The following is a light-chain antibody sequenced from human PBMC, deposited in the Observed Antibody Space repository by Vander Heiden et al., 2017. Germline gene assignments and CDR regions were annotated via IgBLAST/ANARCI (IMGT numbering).Light chain of an antibody. CDR3: HSAASSGTYDV. CDR2: KDN. CDR1: ALPHHY. V-gene: IGLV3-25*03. Sequence: SYELTQPPSVSVSPGQTARITRPGNALPHHYASWYQQKPGQAPVMVIYKDNERPSRIPGRFSGSRSGTTVTLTIIGVQAEDEADYYCHSAASSGTYDVFGGGTKLTVL. J-gene: IGLJ3*02.